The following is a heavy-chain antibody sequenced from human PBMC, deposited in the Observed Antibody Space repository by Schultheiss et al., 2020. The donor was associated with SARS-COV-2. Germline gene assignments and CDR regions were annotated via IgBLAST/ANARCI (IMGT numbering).Heavy chain of an antibody. V-gene: IGHV1-69*01. CDR3: ARGEKPTSIAALYYYYMDV. J-gene: IGHJ6*03. CDR2: IIPIFGTA. D-gene: IGHD6-6*01. CDR1: GGTFSSYA. Sequence: VKVSCKASGGTFSSYAISWVRQAPGQGLEWMGGIIPIFGTANYAQKFQGRVTITADESTSTAYMELSSLRSEDTAVYYCARGEKPTSIAALYYYYMDVWGKGTTVTVSS.